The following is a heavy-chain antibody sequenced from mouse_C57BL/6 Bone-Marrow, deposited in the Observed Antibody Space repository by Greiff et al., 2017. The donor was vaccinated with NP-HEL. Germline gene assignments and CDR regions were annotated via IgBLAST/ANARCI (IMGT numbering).Heavy chain of an antibody. Sequence: VQLQQSGAELVRPGASVKLSCKASGYTFTDYYINWVKQRPGQGLEWIARIYPGSGNNYYNEKFKGKATLTAEKSSSTAYMQLSSLTSEDSAVYFCARETYYSNYVPYYAMDYWGQGTSVTVSS. CDR1: GYTFTDYY. D-gene: IGHD2-5*01. J-gene: IGHJ4*01. CDR2: IYPGSGNN. V-gene: IGHV1-76*01. CDR3: ARETYYSNYVPYYAMDY.